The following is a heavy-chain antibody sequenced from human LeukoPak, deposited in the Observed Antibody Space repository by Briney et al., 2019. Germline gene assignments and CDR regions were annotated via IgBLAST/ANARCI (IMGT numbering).Heavy chain of an antibody. D-gene: IGHD3-10*01. CDR1: GYILTELS. CDR2: VYPEDGET. J-gene: IGHJ4*02. V-gene: IGHV1-24*01. Sequence: ASVKVSCKVSGYILTELSMHWVRQVPGKGFEWMGNVYPEDGETIYAQKFQGRVIMTEDTSTDTAYMELSSLRFEDTAIYYCATEAYYYGSGSNRPLDYWGQGTLVTVSS. CDR3: ATEAYYYGSGSNRPLDY.